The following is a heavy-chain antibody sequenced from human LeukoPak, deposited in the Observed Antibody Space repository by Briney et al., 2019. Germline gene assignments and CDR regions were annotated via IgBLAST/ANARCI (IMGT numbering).Heavy chain of an antibody. CDR1: GFIFSDYV. J-gene: IGHJ4*02. CDR2: IRYDGSHK. CDR3: ARRPSKYYDTLTGYYRSEFDY. Sequence: GGSLRLSCAASGFIFSDYVMNWLRQAPGRGLEWVAYIRYDGSHKYYIDSVKGRFTISRDNSKNTLYLQMNSLRSEDTAVYYCARRPSKYYDTLTGYYRSEFDYWGQGTLVTVSS. D-gene: IGHD3-9*01. V-gene: IGHV3-30*02.